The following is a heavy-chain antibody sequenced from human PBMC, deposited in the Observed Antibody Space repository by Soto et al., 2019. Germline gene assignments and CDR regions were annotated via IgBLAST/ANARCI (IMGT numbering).Heavy chain of an antibody. CDR3: ARVVGDLGTRFDP. D-gene: IGHD1-26*01. Sequence: QVQLQESGPGLVKPSQTLSLTCTVSGGSISSVGYYWNWIRQHPGKDLEWVGYISYSGITHHNPSLKGRLFISVDTSKNQFSLKLRAVTAADTAVYYCARVVGDLGTRFDPWGQGTLVTVSS. CDR2: ISYSGIT. J-gene: IGHJ5*02. V-gene: IGHV4-31*03. CDR1: GGSISSVGYY.